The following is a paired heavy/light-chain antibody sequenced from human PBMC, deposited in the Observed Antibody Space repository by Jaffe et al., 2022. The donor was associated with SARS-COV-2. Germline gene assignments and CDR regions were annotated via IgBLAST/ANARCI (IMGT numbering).Heavy chain of an antibody. CDR3: TTDQGGPYCGGDHTWRHCYGMDV. J-gene: IGHJ6*02. Sequence: EVQLVESGGGLVKPGGSLRLSCAASGFTFSNAWMSWVRQAPGKGLEWVGRIKSKTDGGTTDYAAPVKGRFTISRDDSKNTLYLQMNSLKTEDTAVYYCTTDQGGPYCGGDHTWRHCYGMDVWGQGTTVTVSS. V-gene: IGHV3-15*01. D-gene: IGHD2-21*02. CDR1: GFTFSNAW. CDR2: IKSKTDGGTT.
Light chain of an antibody. CDR2: GNS. CDR3: QSYDSSLSARV. V-gene: IGLV1-40*01. J-gene: IGLJ3*02. CDR1: SSNIGAGYD. Sequence: QSVLTQPPSVSGAPGQRVTISCTGSSSNIGAGYDVHWYQQLPGTAPKLLIYGNSNRPSGVPDRFSGSKSGTSASLAITGLQAEDEADYYCQSYDSSLSARVFGGGTKLTVL.